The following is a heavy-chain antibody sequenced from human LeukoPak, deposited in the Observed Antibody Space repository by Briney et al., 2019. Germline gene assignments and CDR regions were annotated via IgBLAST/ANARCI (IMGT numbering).Heavy chain of an antibody. D-gene: IGHD5-24*01. Sequence: ASETLSFTCTVSGGSISTSNYYWAWVRQPPGKALERIGNTFYSGSNYYSPSLKSRVTISLDTSKNQFSLKLSSVTAADTAVYYCARDRRDGYKLYDAFDIWGQGTMVTVSS. J-gene: IGHJ3*02. V-gene: IGHV4-39*07. CDR3: ARDRRDGYKLYDAFDI. CDR2: TFYSGSN. CDR1: GGSISTSNYY.